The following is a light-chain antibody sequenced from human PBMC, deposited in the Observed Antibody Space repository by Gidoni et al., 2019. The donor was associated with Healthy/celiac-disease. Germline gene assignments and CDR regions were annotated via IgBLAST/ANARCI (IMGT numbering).Light chain of an antibody. CDR1: TSALYSSNNKNY. Sequence: IVLTHSPDSLPVSLGERATINCKSSTSALYSSNNKNYLAWYQQKPGQPPKLLIYWASTRECGVPERFSGSGSGTDFTLTISSLQAEDVAVYYCQQYYSTPLTFGGGTKVEIK. V-gene: IGKV4-1*01. J-gene: IGKJ4*02. CDR3: QQYYSTPLT. CDR2: WAS.